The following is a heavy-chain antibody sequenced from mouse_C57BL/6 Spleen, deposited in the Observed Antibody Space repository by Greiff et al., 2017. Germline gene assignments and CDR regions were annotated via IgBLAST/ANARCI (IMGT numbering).Heavy chain of an antibody. CDR1: GYTFTDYE. CDR3: TRSGTTVVALDY. V-gene: IGHV1-15*01. D-gene: IGHD1-1*01. J-gene: IGHJ2*01. CDR2: IDPETGGT. Sequence: VQLQQSGAELVRPGASVTLSCKASGYTFTDYEMHWVKQTPVHGLEWIGAIDPETGGTAYNQKFKGKAILTADKSSSTAYMELRSLTSEDSAVYYCTRSGTTVVALDYWGQGTTLTVSS.